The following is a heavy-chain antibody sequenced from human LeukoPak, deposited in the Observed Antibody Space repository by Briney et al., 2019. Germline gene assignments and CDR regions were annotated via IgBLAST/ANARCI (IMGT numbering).Heavy chain of an antibody. V-gene: IGHV3-23*01. CDR3: AKGLDYTTYGYYFDY. D-gene: IGHD4-11*01. Sequence: GGSLRLSCTASGFTFSSYAMNWVRQAPGKGLEWVSGIGDGGTFTYYADSVKGRFTISGDNSRNTLYLQMNSLRADDTAVYYCAKGLDYTTYGYYFDYWGRGTLVTVSS. CDR1: GFTFSSYA. CDR2: IGDGGTFT. J-gene: IGHJ4*02.